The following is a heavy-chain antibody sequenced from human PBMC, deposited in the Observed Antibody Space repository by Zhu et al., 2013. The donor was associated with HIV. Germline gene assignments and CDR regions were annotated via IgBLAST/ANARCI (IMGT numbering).Heavy chain of an antibody. D-gene: IGHD3-9*01. CDR3: ARAGGYFDWSQFDP. CDR1: GYTFTSYG. J-gene: IGHJ5*02. CDR2: INPNSGGT. Sequence: QVQLVQSGAEVKKPGASVKVSCKASGYTFTSYGISWVRQAPGQGLEWMGWINPNSGGTNYAQKFQGWVTMTRDTSISTAYMELSRLRSDDTAVYYCARAGGYFDWSQFDPWGQGTLVTVSS. V-gene: IGHV1-2*04.